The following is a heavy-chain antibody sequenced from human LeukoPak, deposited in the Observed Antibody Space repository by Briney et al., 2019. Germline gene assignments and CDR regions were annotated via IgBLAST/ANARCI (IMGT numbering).Heavy chain of an antibody. CDR1: GYTFTGYY. CDR3: ARAILLWFGELSAYFDY. D-gene: IGHD3-10*01. J-gene: IGHJ4*02. Sequence: ASVKVSCKASGYTFTGYYMHWVRQAPGQGLEWMGWISAYNGNTNYAQKLQGRVTMTTDTSTSTAYMELRSLRSDDTAVYYCARAILLWFGELSAYFDYWGQGTLVTVSS. CDR2: ISAYNGNT. V-gene: IGHV1-18*04.